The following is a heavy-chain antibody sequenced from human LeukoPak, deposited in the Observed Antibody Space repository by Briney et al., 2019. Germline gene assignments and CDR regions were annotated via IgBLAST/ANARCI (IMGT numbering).Heavy chain of an antibody. Sequence: SQTLSLTCAISGDSVSSNNAAWNWIRQSPSRGLEWLGRTYYMSTWYNDSAVSVKSRITIHPDTSKNQFSLQLHSVTPDDTAVYYCARGPRRQFDYWGQGTLVTVSS. CDR3: ARGPRRQFDY. J-gene: IGHJ4*02. V-gene: IGHV6-1*01. CDR1: GDSVSSNNAA. D-gene: IGHD6-25*01. CDR2: TYYMSTWYN.